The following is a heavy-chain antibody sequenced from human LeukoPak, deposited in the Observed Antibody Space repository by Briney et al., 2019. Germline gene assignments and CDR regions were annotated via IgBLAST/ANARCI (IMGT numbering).Heavy chain of an antibody. V-gene: IGHV4-34*01. CDR1: GGSFSGYY. J-gene: IGHJ4*02. D-gene: IGHD3-3*01. CDR2: INHSGSI. Sequence: SETLSLTCAVYGGSFSGYYWSWIRQPPGKGLEWIGEINHSGSINYNPSLKSRVTISVDTSKNQFSLKLSSVTAADTAVYYCASSTDFWSGYLDYWGQGTLVTVSS. CDR3: ASSTDFWSGYLDY.